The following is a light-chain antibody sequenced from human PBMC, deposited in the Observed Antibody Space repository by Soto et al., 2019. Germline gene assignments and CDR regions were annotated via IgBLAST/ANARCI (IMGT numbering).Light chain of an antibody. CDR1: QRGSNK. J-gene: IGKJ2*01. CDR2: TVY. V-gene: IGKV3-15*01. CDR3: QQDHQSPPET. Sequence: EIVLTQSQATLSVSPGDRVTLSGRARQRGSNKLAWYQQQPGQAHRLLIHTVYTRAPGIPARFSGSGSGTQFTLTISSLQSEDFAVYYCQQDHQSPPETFGRGTKLEIQ.